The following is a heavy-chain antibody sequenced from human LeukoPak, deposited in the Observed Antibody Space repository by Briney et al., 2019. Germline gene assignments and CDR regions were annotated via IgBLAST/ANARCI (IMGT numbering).Heavy chain of an antibody. J-gene: IGHJ3*02. CDR2: IYHSGST. V-gene: IGHV4-30-2*01. CDR3: ARDGYCSGGSCYSTEDAFDI. Sequence: PSQTLSLTCTVSGGSISSGGYYWSWIRQPPGKGLEWIGYIYHSGSTYYNPSLKSRVTISVDRSKNQFSLKLSSVTAADTAVYYCARDGYCSGGSCYSTEDAFDIWGQGTMVTVSS. CDR1: GGSISSGGYY. D-gene: IGHD2-15*01.